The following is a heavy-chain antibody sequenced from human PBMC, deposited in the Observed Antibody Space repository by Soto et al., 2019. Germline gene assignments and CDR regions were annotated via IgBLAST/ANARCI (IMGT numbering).Heavy chain of an antibody. CDR3: AREATYYDFWSGYYPFFDY. J-gene: IGHJ4*02. CDR1: GFTFSSYA. D-gene: IGHD3-3*01. Sequence: QVQLVESWGGVVQPGRSLRLSCAASGFTFSSYAMHWVRQAPGKWLEWVAVISYDGSNKYYADSVKGRFTISRDNSKNTLYLQMNSLRAEYTAVYYCAREATYYDFWSGYYPFFDYWGQGTLVTVSS. CDR2: ISYDGSNK. V-gene: IGHV3-30-3*01.